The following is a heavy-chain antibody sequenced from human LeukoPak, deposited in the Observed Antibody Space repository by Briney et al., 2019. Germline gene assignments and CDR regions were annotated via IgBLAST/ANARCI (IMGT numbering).Heavy chain of an antibody. Sequence: SETLSLTCTVSGGSISSGGYYWSWIRQHPGKGLEGIGYIYYSGSTYYNPSLKSRVTISVDTSKNQFSLKLSSVTAADTAVYYCARGLTTVTFPDAFDIWGQGTMVTVSS. CDR3: ARGLTTVTFPDAFDI. J-gene: IGHJ3*02. CDR2: IYYSGST. V-gene: IGHV4-31*03. D-gene: IGHD4-17*01. CDR1: GGSISSGGYY.